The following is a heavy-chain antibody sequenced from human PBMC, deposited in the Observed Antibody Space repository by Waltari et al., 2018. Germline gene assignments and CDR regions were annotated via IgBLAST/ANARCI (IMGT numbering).Heavy chain of an antibody. CDR2: INPSGGST. D-gene: IGHD6-13*01. CDR3: ARAGAAGRRFDY. CDR1: GYTFTSYD. J-gene: IGHJ4*02. V-gene: IGHV1-46*01. Sequence: QVQLVQSGAEVKKPGASVKVSCKASGYTFTSYDINWVRQAPGQGLEWMGIINPSGGSTSYAQKFQGRVTMTRDTSTSTVYMELSSLRSEDTAVYYCARAGAAGRRFDYWGQGTLVTVSS.